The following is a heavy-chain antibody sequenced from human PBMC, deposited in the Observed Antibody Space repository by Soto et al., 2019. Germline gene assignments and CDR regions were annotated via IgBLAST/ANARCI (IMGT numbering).Heavy chain of an antibody. CDR2: IIPIFGTA. J-gene: IGHJ6*02. V-gene: IGHV1-69*06. CDR1: GYTFTSYG. Sequence: SVKVSCKASGYTFTSYGLSWVRQAPGQGLEWMGGIIPIFGTANYAQKFQGRVTITADKSTSTAYMELSSLRSEDTAVYYCASKTGTTYYYGMDVWGQGTTVTVSS. D-gene: IGHD1-7*01. CDR3: ASKTGTTYYYGMDV.